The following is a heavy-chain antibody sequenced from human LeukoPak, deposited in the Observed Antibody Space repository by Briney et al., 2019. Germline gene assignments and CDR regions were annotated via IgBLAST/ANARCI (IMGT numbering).Heavy chain of an antibody. CDR2: INPSGGST. V-gene: IGHV1-46*01. CDR3: ARSLGDYYYYYGMDV. J-gene: IGHJ6*02. Sequence: ASVKVSCKASGYTFTSYYMHWVRQAPGQGLEWMGIINPSGGSTSYAQKFQGRVTMTRDTSTSTVYMELSSLRSEDTAVYYCARSLGDYYYYYGMDVWGQGTTVTVSS. CDR1: GYTFTSYY.